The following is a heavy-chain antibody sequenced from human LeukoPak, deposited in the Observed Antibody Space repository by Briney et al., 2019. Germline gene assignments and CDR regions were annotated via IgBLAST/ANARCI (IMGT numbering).Heavy chain of an antibody. V-gene: IGHV3-66*01. D-gene: IGHD2-2*01. CDR1: GFIFSSKY. CDR3: AGGPKQQLLWGRASNGFDP. J-gene: IGHJ5*02. CDR2: IYSGGST. Sequence: PGGSLRLSCAASGFIFSSKYMSWVRQAPGKGLEWVSVIYSGGSTHYSDSVKGRFTISRDNSKNMLYLQMNSLRAEDTAVYYCAGGPKQQLLWGRASNGFDPWGQGTLVTVSS.